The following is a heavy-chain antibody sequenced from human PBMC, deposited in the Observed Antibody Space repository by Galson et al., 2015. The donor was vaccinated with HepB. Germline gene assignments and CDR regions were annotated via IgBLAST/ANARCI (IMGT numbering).Heavy chain of an antibody. CDR3: ARVGLTMRFDP. CDR1: GYTFTRYA. J-gene: IGHJ5*02. Sequence: SVKVSCKASGYTFTRYAMHWVRQAPGQRLEWMGWINAGNGNTKYSQKFQGRVTITRDTSASTAYMELSSLRSEDTAVYYCARVGLTMRFDPWGQGTLVTVSS. CDR2: INAGNGNT. V-gene: IGHV1-3*01. D-gene: IGHD3-3*01.